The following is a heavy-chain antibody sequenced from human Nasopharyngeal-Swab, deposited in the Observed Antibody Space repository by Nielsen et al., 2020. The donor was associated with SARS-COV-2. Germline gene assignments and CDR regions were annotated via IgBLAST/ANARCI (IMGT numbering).Heavy chain of an antibody. CDR3: ARGLSIAVGYYYYYSMDV. D-gene: IGHD6-19*01. J-gene: IGHJ6*02. CDR1: GFTFSSYE. V-gene: IGHV4-34*01. CDR2: INHSGST. Sequence: ESLKISCAASGFTFSSYEMNWVRQPPGKGLEWIGEINHSGSTNYNPSLKSRVTISVDTSKNQFSLKLSSVTAADTAVYYCARGLSIAVGYYYYYSMDVWGQGTTVTVSS.